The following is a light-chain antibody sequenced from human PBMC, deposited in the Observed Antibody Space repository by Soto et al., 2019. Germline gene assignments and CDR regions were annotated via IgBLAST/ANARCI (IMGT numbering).Light chain of an antibody. V-gene: IGLV2-23*02. CDR2: EVS. J-gene: IGLJ1*01. CDR3: CSHAGSTTYV. CDR1: SSDVGSYNL. Sequence: QSVLTQPASVSGSPGQSITISCTGTSSDVGSYNLVSWYQQHPGKAPKLMIFEVSKRPSGVSNRSSGSKSDNTASLAISGLQAEDEADYYCCSHAGSTTYVFGTGTKVTVL.